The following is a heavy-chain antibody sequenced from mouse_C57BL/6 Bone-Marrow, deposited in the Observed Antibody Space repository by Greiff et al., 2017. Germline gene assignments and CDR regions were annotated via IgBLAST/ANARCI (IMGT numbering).Heavy chain of an antibody. CDR3: ARRDGYPFAY. D-gene: IGHD2-3*01. CDR2: ISSGGRYH. J-gene: IGHJ3*01. V-gene: IGHV5-6*02. Sequence: EVKLMESGGDLVKPGGSLKLSCAASGFTFSSYGMSWVRQTPDKRLEWVATISSGGRYHYYPDSVKGRFTISRDNAKNTLFLQMSSLKSEDTAMYYCARRDGYPFAYWGQGTLVTVSA. CDR1: GFTFSSYG.